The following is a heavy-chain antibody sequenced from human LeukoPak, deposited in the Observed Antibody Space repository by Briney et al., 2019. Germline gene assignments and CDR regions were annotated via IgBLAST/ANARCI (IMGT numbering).Heavy chain of an antibody. CDR3: ARVESSAYSSGWYVWFDP. CDR1: GDTFTGYY. J-gene: IGHJ5*02. CDR2: INPNSGGT. V-gene: IGHV1-2*02. D-gene: IGHD6-19*01. Sequence: ASVKVSCKASGDTFTGYYMHWVRQAPGQGLEWMGWINPNSGGTNYAQKFQGRVTMTRDTSISTAYMELSRLRSDDTAVYYCARVESSAYSSGWYVWFDPWGQGTLVTVSS.